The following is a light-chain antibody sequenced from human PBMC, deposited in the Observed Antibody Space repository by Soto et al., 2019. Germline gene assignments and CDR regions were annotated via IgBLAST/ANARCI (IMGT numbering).Light chain of an antibody. CDR2: DAS. Sequence: EIVLTQSPATLSLSPGGRATLSCRASQSIGLAIAWYQHKPGQAPRLLIFDASQRATGIPARFRGSGSGTDFTLSISSLEPEDFAVYYCQQRTDRPPWTFGQGTKVDNK. V-gene: IGKV3-11*01. CDR3: QQRTDRPPWT. J-gene: IGKJ1*01. CDR1: QSIGLA.